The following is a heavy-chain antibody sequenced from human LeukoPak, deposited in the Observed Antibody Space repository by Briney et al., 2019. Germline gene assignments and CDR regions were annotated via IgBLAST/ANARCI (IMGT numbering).Heavy chain of an antibody. Sequence: GGSLSLSCAASGFTFSSYWMSWVRQAPGKGLKWVDNIKQDGSEKYYRDSVKGRFTISRDNAKNSLYLQMNSLRAEDTAVYYCARATRYSSSWYGGRYHYWGQGTLSPSPQ. D-gene: IGHD6-13*01. CDR2: IKQDGSEK. CDR1: GFTFSSYW. V-gene: IGHV3-7*01. J-gene: IGHJ4*02. CDR3: ARATRYSSSWYGGRYHY.